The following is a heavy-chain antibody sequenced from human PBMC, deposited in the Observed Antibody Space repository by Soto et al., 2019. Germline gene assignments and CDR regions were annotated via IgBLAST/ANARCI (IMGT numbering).Heavy chain of an antibody. CDR1: GGTFSSYA. D-gene: IGHD3-3*01. V-gene: IGHV1-69*01. CDR3: ARKDDFWQRNWFDP. CDR2: IIPIFGTA. J-gene: IGHJ5*02. Sequence: QVQLVQSGAEVKKAGSSVKVSCKASGGTFSSYAISWVRQAPGQGLEWMGGIIPIFGTANYAQKFQGRVTITADESTSTAYMELSSLRSEDTTVYYCARKDDFWQRNWFDPWGQGTLVTVSS.